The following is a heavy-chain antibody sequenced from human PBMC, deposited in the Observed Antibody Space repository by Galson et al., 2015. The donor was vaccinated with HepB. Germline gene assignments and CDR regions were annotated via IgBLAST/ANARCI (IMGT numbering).Heavy chain of an antibody. V-gene: IGHV3-30-3*01. Sequence: SLRLSXXXSGFTXSSYAMHWVRQAPGKGLEWVAVISYDGSNKYYADSVKGRFTISRDNSKNTLYLQMNSLRAEDTAVYYCAKGGTGGTGFDYWGPGTLVPXSS. CDR2: ISYDGSNK. J-gene: IGHJ4*02. CDR1: GFTXSSYA. CDR3: AKGGTGGTGFDY. D-gene: IGHD1-14*01.